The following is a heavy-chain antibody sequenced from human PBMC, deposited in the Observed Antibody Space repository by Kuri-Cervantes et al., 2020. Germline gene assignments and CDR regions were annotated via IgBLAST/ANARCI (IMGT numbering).Heavy chain of an antibody. D-gene: IGHD3-10*01. V-gene: IGHV4-59*01. CDR1: GGSISSYY. J-gene: IGHJ2*01. CDR3: AGGLDYYGSGSSYWYFDL. Sequence: SQTLSLTCTVSGGSISSYYWSWIRQPPGKGLEWIGYIYYSGSTNYNPSLKSRVTISVDTSKNQFSLKLSSVTAADTAVYYCAGGLDYYGSGSSYWYFDLWGRGTLVTVSS. CDR2: IYYSGST.